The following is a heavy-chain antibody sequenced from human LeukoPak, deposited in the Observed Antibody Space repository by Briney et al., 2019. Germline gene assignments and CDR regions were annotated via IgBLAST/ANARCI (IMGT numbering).Heavy chain of an antibody. CDR2: VHLDGRT. D-gene: IGHD3-3*01. J-gene: IGHJ4*02. Sequence: SETLSLTCGVSGGSVTSTNWWTWVRQPPGKGLEWIGEVHLDGRTNYNPSLKSRLTMSVDLSENHVSLKLTSVTAADTAVYYCAREGGFYRPLDYSGQGTLITVSS. V-gene: IGHV4-4*02. CDR1: GGSVTSTNW. CDR3: AREGGFYRPLDY.